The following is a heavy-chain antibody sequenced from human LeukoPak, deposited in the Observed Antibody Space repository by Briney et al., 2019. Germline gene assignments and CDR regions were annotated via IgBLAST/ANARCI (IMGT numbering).Heavy chain of an antibody. D-gene: IGHD2-2*01. CDR2: IYYSGST. CDR1: GGSISSYY. CDR3: ARGTGRCSSTSCYLGFDY. J-gene: IGHJ4*02. V-gene: IGHV4-59*01. Sequence: SETLSLTCTVSGGSISSYYWSWIRQPPGKGLEWIGYIYYSGSTNYNPSLKSRVTISVDTSKNQFSLKLGSVTAADTAVYYCARGTGRCSSTSCYLGFDYWGQGTLVTVSS.